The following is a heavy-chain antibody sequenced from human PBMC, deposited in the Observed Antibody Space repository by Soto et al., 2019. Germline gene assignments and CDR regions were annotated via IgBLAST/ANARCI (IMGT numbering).Heavy chain of an antibody. D-gene: IGHD6-13*01. V-gene: IGHV1-18*01. CDR1: GYTFTIYG. CDR2: ISAYNGNT. J-gene: IGHJ5*02. CDR3: ARKASPLPGIAAAGLLEP. Sequence: ASVTVSCPASGYTFTIYGSIWVRQAPGQGLEWMGWISAYNGNTNYAQKLQGRVTMTTDTSTSTAYMELRSLRSDDTAVYYCARKASPLPGIAAAGLLEPWGQRTLVSVSS.